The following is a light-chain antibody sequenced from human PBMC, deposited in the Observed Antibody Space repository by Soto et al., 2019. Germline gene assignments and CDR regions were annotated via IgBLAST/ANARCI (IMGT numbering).Light chain of an antibody. V-gene: IGKV3D-20*02. J-gene: IGKJ5*01. CDR1: QTVRNNY. CDR2: DAS. Sequence: EFVLTQSPGTLSLSPGERATLSCRASQTVRNNYLAWYQQKPGQAPRLLIYDASSRATGIPDRFSGSASETEFTLTISRLEPEDFAVDYCQQRAGSSTFGQGTRLEIK. CDR3: QQRAGSST.